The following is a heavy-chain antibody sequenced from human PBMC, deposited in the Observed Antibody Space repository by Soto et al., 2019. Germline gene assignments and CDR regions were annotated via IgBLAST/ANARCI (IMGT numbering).Heavy chain of an antibody. D-gene: IGHD1-20*01. J-gene: IGHJ1*01. V-gene: IGHV1-2*02. CDR2: INPNSGGT. CDR1: GYTFTGYY. Sequence: QVQLVQSGAEVKKPGASVKVSCKASGYTFTGYYMHWVRQAPGQGLEWMGWINPNSGGTNYAQKFQGRVTMTRDTAISKAYMELSRLRSDDTAVYYCARSITPKSECFQHWGQGTLVTVSS. CDR3: ARSITPKSECFQH.